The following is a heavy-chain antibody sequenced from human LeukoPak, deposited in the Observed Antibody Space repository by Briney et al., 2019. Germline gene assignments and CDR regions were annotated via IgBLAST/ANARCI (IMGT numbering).Heavy chain of an antibody. CDR3: ARDATDITIFGVVIIGDFDY. J-gene: IGHJ4*02. CDR2: ISSSSSTI. D-gene: IGHD3-3*01. V-gene: IGHV3-48*01. CDR1: GFTFSSYS. Sequence: GGSLRLSCAASGFTFSSYSMNWVRQAPGKGLEWVSYISSSSSTIYYADSVKGRFTISRANAKNSLYLQMNSLRAEDTAVYYCARDATDITIFGVVIIGDFDYWGQGTLVTVSS.